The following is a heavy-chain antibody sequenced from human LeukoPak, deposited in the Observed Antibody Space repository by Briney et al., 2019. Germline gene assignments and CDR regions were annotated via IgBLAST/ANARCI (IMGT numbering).Heavy chain of an antibody. D-gene: IGHD3-10*01. J-gene: IGHJ4*02. CDR2: MTPNSSNT. CDR3: ARARGSFDY. CDR1: GSTFTSYD. Sequence: GASVKLSCNASGSTFTSYDINWVRQATGQGLERMGCMTPNSSNTGYAQKFPGRVTITSNTSISTAYMELSSLRSEDTAVYYCARARGSFDYWGRGTLVTVSS. V-gene: IGHV1-8*02.